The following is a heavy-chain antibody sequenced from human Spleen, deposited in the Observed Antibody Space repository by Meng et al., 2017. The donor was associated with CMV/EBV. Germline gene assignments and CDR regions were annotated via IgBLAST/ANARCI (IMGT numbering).Heavy chain of an antibody. V-gene: IGHV1-69*10. CDR3: ARDRITMVRGVRGGSYGMDV. Sequence: SVKVSCKASGYTFTGYYMHWVRQAPGQGLEWMGGIIPILGIANYAQKFQGRVTITADKSTSTAYMELSSLRSEDTAVYYCARDRITMVRGVRGGSYGMDVWGQGTTVTVSS. CDR1: GYTFTGYY. CDR2: IIPILGIA. D-gene: IGHD3-10*01. J-gene: IGHJ6*02.